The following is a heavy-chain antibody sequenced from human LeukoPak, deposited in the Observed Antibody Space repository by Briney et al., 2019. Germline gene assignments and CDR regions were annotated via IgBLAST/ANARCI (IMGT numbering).Heavy chain of an antibody. CDR1: GYTFTSYA. CDR2: INAGNGNT. V-gene: IGHV1-3*01. D-gene: IGHD3-10*01. CDR3: ARDSWSGGSHDFDY. Sequence: ASVKVSCKASGYTFTSYAMHWVRQAPGQRLEWMGWINAGNGNTKYSQKLQGRVTMTTDTSTSTAYMELRSLRSDDTAVYYCARDSWSGGSHDFDYWGQGTLVTVSS. J-gene: IGHJ4*02.